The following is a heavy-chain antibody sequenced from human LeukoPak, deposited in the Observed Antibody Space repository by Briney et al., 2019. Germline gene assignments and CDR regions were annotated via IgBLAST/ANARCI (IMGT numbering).Heavy chain of an antibody. CDR1: GLTFSSYA. Sequence: GGSLRLSCAASGLTFSSYAMSWVRQAPGKGLEWVSAISGSGAGTYYADSVKGRFTISRDNSKNTLYPQMNSLRAEDTAVYYCAKSSGYSYGYFAYWGQGTLVTVSS. V-gene: IGHV3-23*01. CDR3: AKSSGYSYGYFAY. D-gene: IGHD5-18*01. CDR2: ISGSGAGT. J-gene: IGHJ4*02.